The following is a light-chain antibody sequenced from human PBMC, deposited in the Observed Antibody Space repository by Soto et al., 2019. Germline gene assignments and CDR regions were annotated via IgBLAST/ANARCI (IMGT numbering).Light chain of an antibody. CDR2: DAS. Sequence: DFQMTQSPSTLSASVGDRVTITCRASQNINNWVAWYQQKPGKAPKFLIYDASTLQRGVPSRFSGSGFGTEFSLTISSLPPDDFGSYYCQHTRTFGQGTKVEIK. CDR3: QHTRT. V-gene: IGKV1-5*01. J-gene: IGKJ1*01. CDR1: QNINNW.